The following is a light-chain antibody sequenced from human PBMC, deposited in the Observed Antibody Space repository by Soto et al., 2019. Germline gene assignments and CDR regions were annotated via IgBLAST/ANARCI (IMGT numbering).Light chain of an antibody. Sequence: EIVLTQSPGTLSLSPGERATLSCRASQSVSSSYLAWYQQKPGQAPRLLIYGASSRATGIPDRFSGSGSGTDFTLTISRLEPEDFAVYYCQQYGSSPPGLTFGGGTKLEIK. CDR1: QSVSSSY. CDR3: QQYGSSPPGLT. CDR2: GAS. J-gene: IGKJ4*01. V-gene: IGKV3-20*01.